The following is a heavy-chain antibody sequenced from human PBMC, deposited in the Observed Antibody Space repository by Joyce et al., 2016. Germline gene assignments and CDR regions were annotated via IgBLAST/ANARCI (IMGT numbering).Heavy chain of an antibody. Sequence: EMQLVESGGGLVKPGGSLRLSCAASVFTFSSYSMSWGRQAPGKGLEWVSSLSSSSSYIKYTDSVKGLFTISRDNAKNALYLQMNSLRVEDTAVYYCARSSYTNGIFDYWGQGTLVTVSS. CDR2: LSSSSSYI. CDR3: ARSSYTNGIFDY. D-gene: IGHD2-8*01. V-gene: IGHV3-21*01. CDR1: VFTFSSYS. J-gene: IGHJ4*02.